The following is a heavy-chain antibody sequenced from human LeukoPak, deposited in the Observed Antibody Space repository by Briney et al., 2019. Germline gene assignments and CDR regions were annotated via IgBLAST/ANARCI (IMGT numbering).Heavy chain of an antibody. V-gene: IGHV5-51*01. J-gene: IGHJ4*02. CDR1: GYSFSTYW. CDR3: ARQKNSETYWYYFDH. CDR2: IYPGDSDT. Sequence: GESLKISCKGSGYSFSTYWIGWVRQMPGKGLEWMGIIYPGDSDTRYSPSFQGHVTISADKSSHTAYLQWSSLKASDTAMYYCARQKNSETYWYYFDHWGQGTLVTVSS. D-gene: IGHD1-26*01.